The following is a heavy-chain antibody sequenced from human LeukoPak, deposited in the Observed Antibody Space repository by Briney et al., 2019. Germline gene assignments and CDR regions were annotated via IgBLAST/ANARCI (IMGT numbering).Heavy chain of an antibody. V-gene: IGHV3-21*01. CDR2: ICSSSSYI. J-gene: IGHJ5*02. D-gene: IGHD2-15*01. Sequence: GGSLRLSCAASGFTFSNYAMNWVRQAPGKGLEWVSSICSSSSYIYYADSVKGRFTISRDNAKNSLYLQMNSLRAEDTAVYYGARYFLGTERGGILDWLDPWGQGTLVTVSS. CDR1: GFTFSNYA. CDR3: ARYFLGTERGGILDWLDP.